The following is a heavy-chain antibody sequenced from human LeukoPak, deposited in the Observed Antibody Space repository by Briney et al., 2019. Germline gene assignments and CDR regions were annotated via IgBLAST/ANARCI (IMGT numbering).Heavy chain of an antibody. CDR3: ARRRGIAAAGFDP. CDR2: IYPGDSDT. J-gene: IGHJ5*02. Sequence: GGSLRLSCAASGFTLCSNYMSWVRQAPGKGLEWRVIIYPGDSDTRYSPSFQGQGTISADKSISTAYLQWSSLKASDTAMYYCARRRGIAAAGFDPWGQGTLVTVSS. V-gene: IGHV5-51*01. CDR1: GFTLCSNY. D-gene: IGHD6-13*01.